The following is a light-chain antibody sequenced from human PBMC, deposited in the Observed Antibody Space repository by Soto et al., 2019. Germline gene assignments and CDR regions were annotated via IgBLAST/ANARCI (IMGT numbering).Light chain of an antibody. CDR1: QSVSNY. CDR2: ETS. CDR3: QQRSNWPPST. V-gene: IGKV3-11*01. Sequence: EIVLTQSPATLSLSPGERATLSCRASQSVSNYLAWYQQKPGQAPRLLIYETSNRATGIPARFSGSVSVTDFTLTMSSLEPKDSEVYYCQQRSNWPPSTVGRGTRLEIK. J-gene: IGKJ5*01.